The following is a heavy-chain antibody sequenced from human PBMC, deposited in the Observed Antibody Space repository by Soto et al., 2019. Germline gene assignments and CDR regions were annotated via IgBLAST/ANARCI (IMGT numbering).Heavy chain of an antibody. D-gene: IGHD6-13*01. CDR3: AKYRRTAADGYTLDY. V-gene: IGHV4-59*01. Sequence: NPSETLSLTCTVSGDSINNYYWSWIRQPPGKRLEWIGYVYYTGSTTYNPSLESRVTMSVDTSKNQFSLKLNSVNAADTAVYYCAKYRRTAADGYTLDYWGRGTLVTVSS. J-gene: IGHJ4*02. CDR2: VYYTGST. CDR1: GDSINNYY.